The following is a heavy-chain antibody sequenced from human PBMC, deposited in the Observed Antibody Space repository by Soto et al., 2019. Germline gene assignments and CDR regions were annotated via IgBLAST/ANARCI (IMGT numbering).Heavy chain of an antibody. V-gene: IGHV1-8*01. D-gene: IGHD3-3*01. J-gene: IGHJ6*02. CDR3: AGVRTLITIFGIRSPYXMDV. CDR1: GYPFTSYD. CDR2: MNPNSGNT. Sequence: APVKVACKASGYPFTSYDINWLRQSTGQGVEWMGWMNPNSGNTGYAQKFQGRVTITRNTSRSTAYIELSSLRSEDTAVYSCAGVRTLITIFGIRSPYXMDVWGQGITVTVSS.